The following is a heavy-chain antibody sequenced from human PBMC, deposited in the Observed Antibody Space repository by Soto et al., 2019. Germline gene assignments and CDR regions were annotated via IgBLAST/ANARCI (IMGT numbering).Heavy chain of an antibody. V-gene: IGHV3-7*03. CDR1: GFTFSSFW. J-gene: IGHJ5*02. CDR2: IKQDGSDK. CDR3: ARQTRSPES. Sequence: LRPSCAASGFTFSSFWMTWVRQAPGKGLECVANIKQDGSDKSYVDSVKGRFTISRDNAKNSLYMQMNSLRAEDTAVYYCARQTRSPESWGQGTLVTVSS.